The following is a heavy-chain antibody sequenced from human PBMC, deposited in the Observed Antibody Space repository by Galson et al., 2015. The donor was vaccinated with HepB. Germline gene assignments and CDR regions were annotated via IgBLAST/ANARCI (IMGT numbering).Heavy chain of an antibody. Sequence: SVKVSCKASGYTFTSYAMHWVRQAPGQRLEWMGWINAGNGNTKYSQKFQGRVTITRDTSASTAYMELSSLRSEDTAVYYCARDMGGSYPPRGFDYWGQGTLVTVSS. J-gene: IGHJ4*02. CDR1: GYTFTSYA. CDR3: ARDMGGSYPPRGFDY. D-gene: IGHD1-26*01. V-gene: IGHV1-3*01. CDR2: INAGNGNT.